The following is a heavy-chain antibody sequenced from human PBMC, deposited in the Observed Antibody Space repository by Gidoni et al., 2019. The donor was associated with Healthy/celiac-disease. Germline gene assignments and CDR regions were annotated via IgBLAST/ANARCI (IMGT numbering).Heavy chain of an antibody. CDR1: GFTFSSYA. CDR3: ARPLHPIPKGFDWLSLDAFDI. D-gene: IGHD3-9*01. V-gene: IGHV3-30-3*01. CDR2: ISYDGSNK. J-gene: IGHJ3*02. Sequence: QVQLVESGGGVVQPGRSLRLSCAASGFTFSSYAMPWLREAPGKGLEWVAVISYDGSNKYYADSVKGRFTISRDNSKNTLYLQMNSLRAEDTAVYYCARPLHPIPKGFDWLSLDAFDIWGQGTMVTVSS.